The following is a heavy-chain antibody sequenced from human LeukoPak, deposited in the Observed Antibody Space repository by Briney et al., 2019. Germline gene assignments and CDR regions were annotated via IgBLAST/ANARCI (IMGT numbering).Heavy chain of an antibody. V-gene: IGHV3-64D*09. J-gene: IGHJ4*02. CDR1: GFTFSNYA. CDR2: FSSNGGIT. Sequence: QPGGSLRLSCSASGFTFSNYAMHWVRQAPGKGLEYVSDFSSNGGITYYADSVKGSFTVSRDNPKNMLYLQMNSLRAEDTAVYYCVKDKYAVVVAATLDYWGQGILVTVSS. D-gene: IGHD2-15*01. CDR3: VKDKYAVVVAATLDY.